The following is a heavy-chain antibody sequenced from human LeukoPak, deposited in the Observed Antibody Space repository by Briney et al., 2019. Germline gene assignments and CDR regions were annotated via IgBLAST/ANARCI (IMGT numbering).Heavy chain of an antibody. D-gene: IGHD2-2*01. V-gene: IGHV4-31*03. CDR3: ASLCSSAGCYAGSYYGMDD. J-gene: IGHJ6*02. Sequence: PSETLSLTCTVSGGSISSGGYYWSWIRQHPGKGLEWIGYIYYSGSTYYNPSLKSRVTISVDTSKNQFSLKLSSVTAADTAVYYCASLCSSAGCYAGSYYGMDDWGQGTTVTVSS. CDR2: IYYSGST. CDR1: GGSISSGGYY.